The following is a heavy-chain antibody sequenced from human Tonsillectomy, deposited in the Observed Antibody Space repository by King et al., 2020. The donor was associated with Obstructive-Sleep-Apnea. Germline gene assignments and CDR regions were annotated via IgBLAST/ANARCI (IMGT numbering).Heavy chain of an antibody. CDR2: IRSRVHGGTP. V-gene: IGHV3-49*03. CDR3: SRGTPWIQPF. D-gene: IGHD5-18*01. J-gene: IGHJ4*02. CDR1: GFTFGDYA. Sequence: VQLVESGGGLVQPGRSLRVSCTGSGFTFGDYAMSWFRQAPGKGLEWVGFIRSRVHGGTPEYAASVKGRFIISRDDFKSTAYLQVNSLKTDDTGVYFCSRGTPWIQPFWGQGTLVTVSS.